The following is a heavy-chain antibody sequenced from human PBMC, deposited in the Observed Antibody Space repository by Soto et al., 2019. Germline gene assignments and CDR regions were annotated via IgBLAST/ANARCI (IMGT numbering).Heavy chain of an antibody. D-gene: IGHD6-6*01. CDR1: GFTFSSYG. CDR2: IWYDGSNK. V-gene: IGHV3-33*01. CDR3: ARDFGASGSSHPFDY. J-gene: IGHJ4*02. Sequence: QVQLVESGGGVVQPGRSLRLSCAASGFTFSSYGMHWVRQAPGKGLEWVAVIWYDGSNKYYADSVKGRFTISRDNSKNTLYLQMNSLRAEDTAVYYCARDFGASGSSHPFDYWGQGTLVTVSS.